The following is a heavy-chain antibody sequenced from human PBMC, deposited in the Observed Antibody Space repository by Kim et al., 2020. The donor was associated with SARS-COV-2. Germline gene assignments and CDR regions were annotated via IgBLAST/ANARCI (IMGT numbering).Heavy chain of an antibody. J-gene: IGHJ4*02. Sequence: QKLQGRVTMTTDTSTSTAYMELRSLRSDDTAVYYCARDGLGFHFDLRYFDYWGQGTLVTVSS. D-gene: IGHD2-15*01. V-gene: IGHV1-18*01. CDR3: ARDGLGFHFDLRYFDY.